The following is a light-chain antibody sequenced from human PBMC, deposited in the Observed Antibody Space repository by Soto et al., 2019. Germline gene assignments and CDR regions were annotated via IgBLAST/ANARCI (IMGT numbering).Light chain of an antibody. CDR2: DVS. V-gene: IGLV3-21*02. CDR1: NIGSKS. J-gene: IGLJ2*01. CDR3: QVWDRSSDHVV. Sequence: SYELTQPPSVSVAPGQTARITCGGNNIGSKSVHWYQQKPGQAPVLVVYDVSDRPSGIPERFSGSNSGNTATLTISRVEAGDEADYYCQVWDRSSDHVVFGGGTQLTVL.